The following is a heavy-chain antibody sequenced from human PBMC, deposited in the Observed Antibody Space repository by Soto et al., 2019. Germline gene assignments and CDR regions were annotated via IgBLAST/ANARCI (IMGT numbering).Heavy chain of an antibody. V-gene: IGHV3-7*03. CDR2: IKQDGSEK. CDR1: GFTFSSYW. Sequence: VSLSLSCAASGFTFSSYWMSWVRQAPGKGLEWVANIKQDGSEKYYVDSVKGRFTISRDNAKNSLYLQMNSLRAEDTAVYYCEINPGIAAAGRDSYFEYWGQGTLGTDSS. J-gene: IGHJ4*02. CDR3: EINPGIAAAGRDSYFEY. D-gene: IGHD6-13*01.